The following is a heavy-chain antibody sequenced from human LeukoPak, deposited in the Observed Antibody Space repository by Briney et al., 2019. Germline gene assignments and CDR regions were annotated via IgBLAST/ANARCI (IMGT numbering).Heavy chain of an antibody. V-gene: IGHV3-53*01. Sequence: VGSLRLSCAASGVTVSSNYRSWVREAPGEGLEWGSVIYSGGSTYYADSVKGRFTISRDNSRNTVYLQMNSLRAEDTAVYYCARDVGSGWYYFDYWGQGTLVTVSS. CDR3: ARDVGSGWYYFDY. CDR1: GVTVSSNY. CDR2: IYSGGST. J-gene: IGHJ4*02. D-gene: IGHD6-19*01.